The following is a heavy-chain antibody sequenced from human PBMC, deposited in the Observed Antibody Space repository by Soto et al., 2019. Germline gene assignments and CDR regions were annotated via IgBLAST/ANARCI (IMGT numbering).Heavy chain of an antibody. J-gene: IGHJ5*02. Sequence: TSEPLPLPWTVSWYSIISADYYWSWIRQPPGKGLEWIGSIDYRGNTYYNPSLKSRLTISLDTSKSQFSLRLSSVAAADTSVFYCAEFGGSARNWFAPWGMGTLVTVSS. CDR2: IDYRGNT. CDR1: WYSIISADYY. CDR3: AEFGGSARNWFAP. D-gene: IGHD3-10*01. V-gene: IGHV4-30-4*08.